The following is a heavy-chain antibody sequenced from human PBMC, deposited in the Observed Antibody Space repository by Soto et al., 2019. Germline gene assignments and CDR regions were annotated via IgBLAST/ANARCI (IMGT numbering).Heavy chain of an antibody. CDR1: GLTFGSYA. Sequence: EVQLLESGGGLVQPGGSLRLSCAASGLTFGSYAMSWVRQAPGKGLEWVSAISGSGGTTYYADSVRGRFTISRDNSKNTLYLQMNSLRAEDTAVYYCARVRGDRGYYYGMDVWGQGTTVTVSS. CDR3: ARVRGDRGYYYGMDV. V-gene: IGHV3-23*01. CDR2: ISGSGGTT. J-gene: IGHJ6*02. D-gene: IGHD2-21*02.